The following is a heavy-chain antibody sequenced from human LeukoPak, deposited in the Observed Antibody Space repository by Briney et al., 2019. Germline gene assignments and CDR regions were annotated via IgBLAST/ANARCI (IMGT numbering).Heavy chain of an antibody. Sequence: SETLSLTCTVSGGSISSYYWSWIRHPPGKGLEWIGYIYYSGSTNYNPSLKSRVTISVDTSKNQFSLKLSSVTAADTAVYYCARLGYYDSSGYSGFDYWGQGTLVTVSS. CDR2: IYYSGST. J-gene: IGHJ4*02. D-gene: IGHD3-22*01. CDR3: ARLGYYDSSGYSGFDY. V-gene: IGHV4-59*01. CDR1: GGSISSYY.